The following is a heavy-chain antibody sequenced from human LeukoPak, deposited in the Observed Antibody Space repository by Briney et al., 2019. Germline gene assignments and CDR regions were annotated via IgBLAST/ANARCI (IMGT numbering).Heavy chain of an antibody. CDR1: GYTFTSYY. CDR3: ARCEEGYGSGSYNPHFDY. CDR2: ISTYNGNT. V-gene: IGHV1-18*04. J-gene: IGHJ4*02. Sequence: ASVKVSCKASGYTFTSYYMQWVRQAPGQGLEWMEWISTYNGNTNYAQKLQGRVTMTTDTSTSTAYMQLRSLRSDDTAVCYCARCEEGYGSGSYNPHFDYWGQGTLVTVSS. D-gene: IGHD3-10*01.